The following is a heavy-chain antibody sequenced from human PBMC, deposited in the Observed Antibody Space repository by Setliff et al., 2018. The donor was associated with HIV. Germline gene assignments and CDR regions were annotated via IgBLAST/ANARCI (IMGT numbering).Heavy chain of an antibody. D-gene: IGHD2-8*02. CDR1: PFSVSEYA. J-gene: IGHJ4*02. V-gene: IGHV3-23*05. CDR3: VKDAYSTGKPGIS. Sequence: ETLSLSCAASPFSVSEYAMSWVRQAPGKGLEWVSAVSNTGRRTFYADSVKGRFTISKDNFENVVYLQMNSLRVDDTAVYYCVKDAYSTGKPGISWGQGTQVTVSS. CDR2: VSNTGRRT.